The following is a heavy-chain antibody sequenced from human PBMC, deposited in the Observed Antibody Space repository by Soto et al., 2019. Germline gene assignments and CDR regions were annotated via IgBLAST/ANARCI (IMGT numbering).Heavy chain of an antibody. CDR1: GFSFSSYG. Sequence: PXVSLRLSCAASGFSFSSYGMHWVRQAPGKGLEWVAVIWYDGSNKYYADSVKGRFTISRDNSKNTLYLQMNSLRAEDTAVYYCARVGSSSSSSYYYYYGMDVWGQGTTVTVSS. CDR2: IWYDGSNK. J-gene: IGHJ6*02. D-gene: IGHD6-6*01. V-gene: IGHV3-33*01. CDR3: ARVGSSSSSSYYYYYGMDV.